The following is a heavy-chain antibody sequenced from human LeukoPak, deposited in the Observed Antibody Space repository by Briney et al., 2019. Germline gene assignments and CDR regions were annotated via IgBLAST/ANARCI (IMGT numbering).Heavy chain of an antibody. D-gene: IGHD6-19*01. CDR3: VRRDTGWNYFDY. CDR2: IYYTGKN. CDR1: GGSINSHY. J-gene: IGHJ4*02. V-gene: IGHV4-59*08. Sequence: PSETLSLTCAVSGGSINSHYWGWIRQPPGKGLQWIGDIYYTGKNIYNPSLKSRVTISLDTSKDHLSLNLTSVVAADTAIYYCVRRDTGWNYFDYWGQGILVTVSS.